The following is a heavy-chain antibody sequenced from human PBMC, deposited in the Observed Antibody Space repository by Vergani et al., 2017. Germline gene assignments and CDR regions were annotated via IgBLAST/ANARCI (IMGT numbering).Heavy chain of an antibody. J-gene: IGHJ4*02. CDR1: GVSIGSNSYY. CDR2: IYYTGTT. V-gene: IGHV4-39*01. Sequence: QLQLQESGPGLVKPSETLSLTCTVSGVSIGSNSYYWGWIRQPPGKGLEWIGTIYYTGTTYYNEAHKSRLTISVDTSKNQFSLNLSSVTAADTAVYYCARVSGVGAAVLVDYWGQGTLVTVSS. D-gene: IGHD2-8*02. CDR3: ARVSGVGAAVLVDY.